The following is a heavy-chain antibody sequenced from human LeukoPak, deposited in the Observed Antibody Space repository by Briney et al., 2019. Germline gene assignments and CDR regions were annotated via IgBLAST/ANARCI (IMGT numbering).Heavy chain of an antibody. CDR2: ISYDGSNK. D-gene: IGHD2-15*01. Sequence: PGGSLRLSCAASGFTISNYAMSWVRQAPGKGLEWVAVISYDGSNKYYADSVKGRFTISRDNSKNTLYLQMNSLRAEDTAVYYCARASSLLSYYYYGMDVWGQGTTVTVSS. CDR1: GFTISNYA. V-gene: IGHV3-30*04. CDR3: ARASSLLSYYYYGMDV. J-gene: IGHJ6*02.